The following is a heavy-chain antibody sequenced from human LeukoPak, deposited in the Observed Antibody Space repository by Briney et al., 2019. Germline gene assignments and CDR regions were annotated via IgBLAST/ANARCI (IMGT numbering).Heavy chain of an antibody. V-gene: IGHV3-21*01. J-gene: IGHJ4*02. D-gene: IGHD2-21*01. CDR1: GFTFSSYS. Sequence: KPGGSLRLSCAAPGFTFSSYSMTWVRQALGKGLEWVSSISSSSSYIYYADSVKGRFAISRDNAKNSLYLQMNSLRAEDTAVYYCASWGELWWDRSYWGQGTLVTVSS. CDR3: ASWGELWWDRSY. CDR2: ISSSSSYI.